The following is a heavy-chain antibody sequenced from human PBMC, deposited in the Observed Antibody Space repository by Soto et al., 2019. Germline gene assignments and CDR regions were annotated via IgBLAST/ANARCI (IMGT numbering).Heavy chain of an antibody. CDR2: IYYTGST. V-gene: IGHV4-30-4*01. D-gene: IGHD2-2*01. J-gene: IGHJ4*02. CDR3: ARVPRVAPYHFDY. Sequence: QVQLEESGPGLVKPSQTLSLTCTVSGASISSGDDYWTWIRQPPGKGLEWIGYIYYTGSTYCNPSLKSRLSISVDTSKNQLSLKVTSVTVADTAVYYCARVPRVAPYHFDYWGQGSLVTVSS. CDR1: GASISSGDDY.